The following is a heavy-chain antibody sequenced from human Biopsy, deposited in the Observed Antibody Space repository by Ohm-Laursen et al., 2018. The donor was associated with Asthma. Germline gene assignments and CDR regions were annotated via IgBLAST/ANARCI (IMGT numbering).Heavy chain of an antibody. V-gene: IGHV1-69*01. CDR3: ARVDAIMISGDFYFYSGFDL. D-gene: IGHD3-16*01. CDR1: GGTFRTYA. J-gene: IGHJ6*02. CDR2: IIPMYGVP. Sequence: GSSVKVSCKASGGTFRTYAFNWVRQAPGQGLEWMGGIIPMYGVPKVAQKFQGRVTITADESTSTAYMEVSSLRSEDTAVYYCARVDAIMISGDFYFYSGFDLWGQGTTVRVSS.